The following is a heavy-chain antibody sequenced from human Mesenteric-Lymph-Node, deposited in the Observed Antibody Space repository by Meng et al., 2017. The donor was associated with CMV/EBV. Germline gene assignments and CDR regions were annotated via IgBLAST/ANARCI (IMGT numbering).Heavy chain of an antibody. V-gene: IGHV3-20*04. CDR3: ARDLFPYGMDV. CDR2: INWNGGST. CDR1: GFTFEDYA. J-gene: IGHJ6*02. D-gene: IGHD3-10*02. Sequence: GGSLRLSCAASGFTFEDYAMNWVRQAPGKGLEWVSGINWNGGSTGYADSVKGRFTISRDNAKNSLYLQMNSLRAEDTALYYCARDLFPYGMDVWGQGTTVTVSS.